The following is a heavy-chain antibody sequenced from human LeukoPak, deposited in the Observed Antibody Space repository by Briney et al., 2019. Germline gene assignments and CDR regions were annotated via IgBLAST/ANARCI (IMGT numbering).Heavy chain of an antibody. V-gene: IGHV3-21*04. CDR3: AKDSSISAGHFDY. CDR2: ISSSSSYI. CDR1: GFTFSSYS. Sequence: PGGSLRLSCAASGFTFSSYSMNWVRQAPGKGLEWVSSISSSSSYIYYADSVKGRFTISRDNAKNSLYLQMNSLRAEDTALYYCAKDSSISAGHFDYWGQGTLVTVSS. D-gene: IGHD6-13*01. J-gene: IGHJ4*02.